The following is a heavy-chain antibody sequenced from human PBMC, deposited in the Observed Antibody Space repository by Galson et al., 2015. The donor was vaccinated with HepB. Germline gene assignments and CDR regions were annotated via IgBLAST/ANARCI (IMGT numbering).Heavy chain of an antibody. V-gene: IGHV3-30*04. J-gene: IGHJ4*02. Sequence: SLRLSCAASGFTFSSYAMHWVRQAPGKGLEWVAVISYDGSNKYYADSVKGRFTISRDNSKNTLYLQMNSLRAEDTAVYYCARDGSGSYTSLFDYWGQGTLVTVSS. CDR1: GFTFSSYA. CDR2: ISYDGSNK. CDR3: ARDGSGSYTSLFDY. D-gene: IGHD3-10*01.